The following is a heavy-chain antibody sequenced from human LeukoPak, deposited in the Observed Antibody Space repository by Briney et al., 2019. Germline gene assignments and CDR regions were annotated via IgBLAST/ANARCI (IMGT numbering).Heavy chain of an antibody. CDR1: GFTFSSYW. CDR3: ARVGSGWSDY. V-gene: IGHV3-7*01. J-gene: IGHJ4*02. D-gene: IGHD6-19*01. CDR2: IKQEGSEK. Sequence: GGSLRLSCGASGFTFSSYWMSWVRQAPGKGLEWVANIKQEGSEKYYVDSVKGRFTISRDNAKNSLYLQMNSLRAEDTAVYYCARVGSGWSDYWGQGTLVTASS.